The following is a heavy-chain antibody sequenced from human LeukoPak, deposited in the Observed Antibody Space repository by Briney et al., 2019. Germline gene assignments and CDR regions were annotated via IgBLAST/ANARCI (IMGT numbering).Heavy chain of an antibody. CDR1: GFTFSSYE. Sequence: PGGSLRLSCAASGFTFSSYEMNWVRQAPGKGLEWVSFIYSGGSTYYADSVKGGFTISRDNSKNTLYLQMNSLRADDTAVYYCARRVKGYCSSTSCNEFDYWGQGTLVTVSS. CDR2: IYSGGST. J-gene: IGHJ4*02. D-gene: IGHD2-2*01. V-gene: IGHV3-66*01. CDR3: ARRVKGYCSSTSCNEFDY.